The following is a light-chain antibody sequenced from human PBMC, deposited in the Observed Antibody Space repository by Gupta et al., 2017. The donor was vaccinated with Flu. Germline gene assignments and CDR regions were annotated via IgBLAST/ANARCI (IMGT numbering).Light chain of an antibody. Sequence: SYVLTQLRLVSGAPGQTARITCGGDDIGRKRVHWYQQRPGQAPMVVVYDDAKRPSGIPERFSGSNSGNTATLTISRVEAGDEGDFYCHVWDSSSDHFVFGSGTKVTVL. V-gene: IGLV3-21*02. CDR1: DIGRKR. CDR2: DDA. CDR3: HVWDSSSDHFV. J-gene: IGLJ1*01.